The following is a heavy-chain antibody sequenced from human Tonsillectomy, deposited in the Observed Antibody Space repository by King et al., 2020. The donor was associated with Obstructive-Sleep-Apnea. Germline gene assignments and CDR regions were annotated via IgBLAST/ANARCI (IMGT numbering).Heavy chain of an antibody. V-gene: IGHV3-33*01. D-gene: IGHD3-10*01. Sequence: QLVQSGGGVVQPGRSLRLSCASAGFTFSSYGMHWVRQAPGKGLVWVAVIWYDGSNKYYADSVKGRFTISRDNSKNTLYLQMNSLRADDTAVYYCASGEWGSMVRGARYYYYGMDVWGQGTTVTVSS. CDR1: GFTFSSYG. J-gene: IGHJ6*02. CDR2: IWYDGSNK. CDR3: ASGEWGSMVRGARYYYYGMDV.